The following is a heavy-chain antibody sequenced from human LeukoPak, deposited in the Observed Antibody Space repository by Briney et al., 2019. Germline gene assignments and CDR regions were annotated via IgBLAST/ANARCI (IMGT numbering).Heavy chain of an antibody. CDR2: ISGSGGST. V-gene: IGHV3-23*01. D-gene: IGHD5-12*01. CDR1: GFTFDDYA. Sequence: PGGSLRLSCAASGFTFDDYAMHWVRQAPGKGLEWVSGISGSGGSTYYADSVKGRFTISRDNSKNTLYLQMNSLRAEDTAVYYCATYSGYDLIAADYWGQGTLVTVSS. J-gene: IGHJ4*02. CDR3: ATYSGYDLIAADY.